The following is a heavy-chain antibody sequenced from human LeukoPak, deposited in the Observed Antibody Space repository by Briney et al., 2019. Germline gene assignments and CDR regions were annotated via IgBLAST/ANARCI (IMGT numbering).Heavy chain of an antibody. J-gene: IGHJ6*04. CDR1: GFRFEEYA. Sequence: GRSLRLSCAASGFRFEEYAMYWVRQAPGKGPEWVSGITWNSGSVDYADSVKSRFTISRDNAKNSLYLQMNSLRPEDTAFYYCALMDVWGKGTTVTVSS. CDR3: ALMDV. V-gene: IGHV3-9*01. CDR2: ITWNSGSV.